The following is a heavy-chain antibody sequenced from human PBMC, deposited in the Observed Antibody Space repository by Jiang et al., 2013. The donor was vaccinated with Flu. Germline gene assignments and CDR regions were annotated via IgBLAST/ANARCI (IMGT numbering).Heavy chain of an antibody. V-gene: IGHV4-59*01. Sequence: LLKPSETLSLTCTVSGGSISSYYWSWIRQPPGKGLEWIGYIYYSGSTNYNPSLKSRVTISVDTSKNQFSLKLSSVTAADTAVYYCARVDTLDYYGSGSSFDYWGQGTLVTVSS. CDR1: GGSISSYY. J-gene: IGHJ4*02. D-gene: IGHD3-10*01. CDR3: ARVDTLDYYGSGSSFDY. CDR2: IYYSGST.